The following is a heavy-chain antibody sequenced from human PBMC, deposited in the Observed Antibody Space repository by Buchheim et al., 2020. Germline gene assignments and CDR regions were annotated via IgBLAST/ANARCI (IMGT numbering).Heavy chain of an antibody. CDR2: ISYDGSNK. CDR1: GFTFSSYG. Sequence: QVQLVESGGGVVQPGRSLRLSCAASGFTFSSYGMHWVRQAPGKGLEWVAVISYDGSNKYYADSVKGRFTISRDHSKNTLYLQMNSLRAEDTAVYYCAKAKLETNYYYYGMDVWGQGTT. CDR3: AKAKLETNYYYYGMDV. V-gene: IGHV3-30*18. D-gene: IGHD1-1*01. J-gene: IGHJ6*02.